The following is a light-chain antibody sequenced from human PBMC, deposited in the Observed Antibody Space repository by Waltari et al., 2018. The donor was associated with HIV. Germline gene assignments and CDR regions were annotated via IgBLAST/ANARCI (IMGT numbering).Light chain of an antibody. Sequence: SYELTQPLSVSVALGQTARLTCGGNNIASKNVHWYQHKPGLAPGLVIYRDSNRPPGIPERFSASNSGNTATLTISRAQAGDEADYYCQVWDSSTGVFGGGTKLTVL. J-gene: IGLJ2*01. CDR2: RDS. CDR1: NIASKN. CDR3: QVWDSSTGV. V-gene: IGLV3-9*01.